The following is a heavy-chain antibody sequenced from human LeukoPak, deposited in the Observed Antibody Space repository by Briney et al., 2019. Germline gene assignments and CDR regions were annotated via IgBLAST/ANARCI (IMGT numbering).Heavy chain of an antibody. CDR1: GYTFTSYG. CDR2: ISAYNGNT. CDR3: ARDRERIVATMGYY. J-gene: IGHJ4*02. Sequence: ASVKVSCKASGYTFTSYGISWVRQAPGQGLEWMGWISAYNGNTNYAQKLQGRVTMTTDTSTSTAYMELRSLRSDDTAVYYCARDRERIVATMGYYWGQGTLVTVSS. D-gene: IGHD5-12*01. V-gene: IGHV1-18*01.